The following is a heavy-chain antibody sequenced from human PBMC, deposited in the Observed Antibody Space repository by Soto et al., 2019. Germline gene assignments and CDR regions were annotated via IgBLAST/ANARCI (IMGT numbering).Heavy chain of an antibody. D-gene: IGHD3-22*01. CDR3: ARNSSGRYNWFDP. CDR1: GYTFTSYG. J-gene: IGHJ5*02. CDR2: ISAYNGNT. V-gene: IGHV1-18*01. Sequence: VASVKVSCKASGYTFTSYGISWVRQAPGQGLEWMGWISAYNGNTNYAQNLQGRVTMTTDTSTSTAYMELRSLRSDDTAVYYCARNSSGRYNWFDPWGQGTLVTVSS.